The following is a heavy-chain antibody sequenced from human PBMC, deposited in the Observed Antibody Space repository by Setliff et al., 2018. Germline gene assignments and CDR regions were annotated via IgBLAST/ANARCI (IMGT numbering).Heavy chain of an antibody. CDR3: ARAYYDTYYFDY. CDR1: GGSISSYY. V-gene: IGHV4-59*01. D-gene: IGHD3-22*01. CDR2: VYYSGST. Sequence: KPSETLSLTCAVSGGSISSYYWSWIRQPPGKGLEWIGYVYYSGSTSYNPSLKGRVSISVDTSKNHFSLNLSPVTAADTAVYYCARAYYDTYYFDYWGQGTRVTVS. J-gene: IGHJ4*02.